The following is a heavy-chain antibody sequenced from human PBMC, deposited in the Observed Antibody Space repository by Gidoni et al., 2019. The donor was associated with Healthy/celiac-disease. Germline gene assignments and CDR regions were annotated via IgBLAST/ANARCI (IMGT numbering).Heavy chain of an antibody. J-gene: IGHJ4*02. CDR1: GGAITSSIW. V-gene: IGHV4-4*02. Sequence: VQLQEPGPRLGKPSGTLSPPCAVSGGAITSSIWRSGVRQPPGKGLKWIGEIYHSGRTNDNPSLKSRVTIPVDKSKTQFSLKLSTVTAADTAVYYCASVTHAVRVGWYSGQGLDYWGQGTLVTVSS. CDR3: ASVTHAVRVGWYSGQGLDY. CDR2: IYHSGRT. D-gene: IGHD6-19*01.